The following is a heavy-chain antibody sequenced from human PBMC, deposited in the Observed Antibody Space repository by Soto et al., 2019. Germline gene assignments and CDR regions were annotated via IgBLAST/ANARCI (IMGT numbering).Heavy chain of an antibody. D-gene: IGHD2-15*01. CDR3: ARETVVVVAATQVGWFDP. CDR2: INHSGST. V-gene: IGHV4-34*01. Sequence: KASETLSLTCAVYGGSFSGYYGSWIRKTPGKGLEWIGEINHSGSTNYNPSLKSRVTISVDTSKNQFSLKLSSVTAADTAVYYCARETVVVVAATQVGWFDPWGQGTLVTVSS. CDR1: GGSFSGYY. J-gene: IGHJ5*02.